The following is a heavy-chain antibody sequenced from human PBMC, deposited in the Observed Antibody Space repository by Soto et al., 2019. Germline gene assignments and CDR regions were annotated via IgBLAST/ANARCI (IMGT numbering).Heavy chain of an antibody. V-gene: IGHV4-59*01. D-gene: IGHD1-26*01. CDR2: IYYSGST. CDR1: GGSISSYY. Sequence: PSETLSLTCTVSGGSISSYYWSWLRQPPGKGLEWIGYIYYSGSTNYNPSLKSRVTISVDTSKNQFSLKLSSVTAADTAVYYCARDHSGVGAWSYWGQGTLVTVSS. J-gene: IGHJ4*02. CDR3: ARDHSGVGAWSY.